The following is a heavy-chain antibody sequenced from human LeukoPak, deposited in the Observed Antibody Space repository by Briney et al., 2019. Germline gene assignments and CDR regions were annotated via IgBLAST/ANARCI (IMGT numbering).Heavy chain of an antibody. CDR1: GFTFSSYS. J-gene: IGHJ6*03. CDR2: ISSSSSYI. V-gene: IGHV3-21*01. Sequence: NPGGSLRLSCAASGFTFSSYSMNWVRQAPGKGLEWVSSISSSSSYIYYADSVKGRFTISRDNAKNSLYLQMNSLRAEDTAVYYCARGWGSGSYYRNYYYMDVWGKGTTVTISS. CDR3: ARGWGSGSYYRNYYYMDV. D-gene: IGHD3-10*01.